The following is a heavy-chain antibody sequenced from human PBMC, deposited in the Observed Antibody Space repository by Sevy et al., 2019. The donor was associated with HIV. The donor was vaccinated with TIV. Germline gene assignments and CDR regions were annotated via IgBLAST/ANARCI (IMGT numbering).Heavy chain of an antibody. Sequence: GGSLRLSCAASGFTFDAFWMQWVRQAPGKGLEWVSTIYSGGSTFYADSVKGRFTISRDNSKNTLYLQMNSLRAEDTAVYYCARDRDYDASGYYYYYYGLDVWGQGTTVTVSS. D-gene: IGHD3-22*01. CDR3: ARDRDYDASGYYYYYYGLDV. V-gene: IGHV3-66*01. J-gene: IGHJ6*02. CDR1: GFTFDAFW. CDR2: IYSGGST.